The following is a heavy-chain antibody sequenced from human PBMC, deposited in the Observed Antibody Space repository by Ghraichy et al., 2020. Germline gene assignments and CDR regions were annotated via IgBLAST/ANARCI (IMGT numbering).Heavy chain of an antibody. Sequence: GGSLRLSCAASGFTVSSNYMTWVRQAPGKGLEWVSVIYSGGSAYYADSVKGRFTISRDNSKNTLYLQMNSLRAEDTAVYYCARASVVPTAKDSSGWYDRIDWGQGTLVTVSS. V-gene: IGHV3-66*01. J-gene: IGHJ4*02. CDR2: IYSGGSA. D-gene: IGHD6-19*01. CDR3: ARASVVPTAKDSSGWYDRID. CDR1: GFTVSSNY.